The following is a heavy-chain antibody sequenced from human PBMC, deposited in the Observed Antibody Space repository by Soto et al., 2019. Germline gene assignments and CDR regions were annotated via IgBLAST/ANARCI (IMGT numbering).Heavy chain of an antibody. Sequence: EVQLVQSGAEVKKPGESLRISCKGSGYSFTSYWISWVRQMPGKGLEWMGRIDPSDSYTKYSPSFQGHVTMSADKSISTAYLQWSSLKASDTAMYYCARLRYDYGDYLWFDPWGQATLVTVSS. CDR1: GYSFTSYW. CDR3: ARLRYDYGDYLWFDP. V-gene: IGHV5-10-1*03. D-gene: IGHD4-17*01. CDR2: IDPSDSYT. J-gene: IGHJ5*02.